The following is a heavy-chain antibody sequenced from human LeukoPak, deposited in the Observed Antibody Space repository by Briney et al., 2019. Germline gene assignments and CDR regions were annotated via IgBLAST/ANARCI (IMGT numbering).Heavy chain of an antibody. V-gene: IGHV4-39*07. D-gene: IGHD3-22*01. J-gene: IGHJ4*02. CDR1: GGSISGSNYY. CDR3: ARLTMIGNYFDY. CDR2: IYYTGST. Sequence: SETLSLTCIVSGGSISGSNYYWGWIRQPPGKGLEWIGTIYYTGSTYYNPSLKSRVTISVDTSKNQFSLKLSSVTAADTAVYYCARLTMIGNYFDYWGQGTLVTVSS.